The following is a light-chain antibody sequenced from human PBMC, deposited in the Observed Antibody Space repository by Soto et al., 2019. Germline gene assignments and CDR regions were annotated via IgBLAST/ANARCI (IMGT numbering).Light chain of an antibody. CDR1: QDISNW. J-gene: IGKJ1*01. V-gene: IGKV1-5*03. CDR2: KAS. Sequence: DIQMTQSPTTLSASVGDRVTITCRASQDISNWLAWYQQKPGQAPKLLIYKASDLETGVPSRFSGSGSATEFTLTISSLEPDDYSIYFCQQYNTYPWTFGQGTRVEVK. CDR3: QQYNTYPWT.